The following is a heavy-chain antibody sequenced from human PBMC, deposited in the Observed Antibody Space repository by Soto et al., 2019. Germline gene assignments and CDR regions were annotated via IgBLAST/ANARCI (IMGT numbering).Heavy chain of an antibody. CDR1: GGTFSSYA. V-gene: IGHV1-69*06. CDR3: ARARIAVAGTKDYYGMDV. CDR2: IIPIFGTA. D-gene: IGHD6-19*01. J-gene: IGHJ6*02. Sequence: AVKVSCKASGGTFSSYAISWVRQAPGQGLEWMGGIIPIFGTANYAQKFQGRVTITADKSTSTAYMELSSLRSEDTAVYYCARARIAVAGTKDYYGMDVWGQGTTVTVSS.